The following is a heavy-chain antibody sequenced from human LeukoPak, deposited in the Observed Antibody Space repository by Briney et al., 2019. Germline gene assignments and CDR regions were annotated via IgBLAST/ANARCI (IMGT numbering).Heavy chain of an antibody. V-gene: IGHV4-39*07. CDR1: GCSISSSSYY. D-gene: IGHD1-26*01. Sequence: SETLSLTCTVSGCSISSSSYYWGWIRQPPGKGLEWIGSMYSSGSTFYNPSFKSRVTISVDTSKNQFSLKLSSVTAADTAVYYCARGLATWKSLTYFDPWGQGNLVTVSS. J-gene: IGHJ5*02. CDR2: MYSSGST. CDR3: ARGLATWKSLTYFDP.